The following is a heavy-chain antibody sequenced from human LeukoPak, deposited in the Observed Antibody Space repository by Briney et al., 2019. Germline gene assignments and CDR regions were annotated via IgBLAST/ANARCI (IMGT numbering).Heavy chain of an antibody. D-gene: IGHD6-19*01. J-gene: IGHJ4*02. V-gene: IGHV1-2*02. CDR1: GYTFTGYY. CDR2: INPNSGGT. Sequence: GASVKVSCKASGYTFTGYYMHWVRQAPGQGLEWMGWINPNSGGTNYAQKFQGRVTMTRDTSISTAYMELSSLRSEDTAVYYCASVPQGIAVAGTGFDYWGQGTLVTVSS. CDR3: ASVPQGIAVAGTGFDY.